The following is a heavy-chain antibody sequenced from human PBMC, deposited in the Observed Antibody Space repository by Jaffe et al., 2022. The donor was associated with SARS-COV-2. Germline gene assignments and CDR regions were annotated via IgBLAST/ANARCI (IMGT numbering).Heavy chain of an antibody. D-gene: IGHD6-13*01. CDR3: AKVGFDAAAGYEYFQH. V-gene: IGHV3-23*01. J-gene: IGHJ1*01. Sequence: EVQLLESGGGLVQPGGSLRLSCAASGFTFSSYAMSWVRQAPGKGLEWVSGISGSGGSTYYADSVKGRFTISRDNSKNTLYLQMNSLRAEDTAVYYCAKVGFDAAAGYEYFQHWGQGTLVTVSS. CDR1: GFTFSSYA. CDR2: ISGSGGST.